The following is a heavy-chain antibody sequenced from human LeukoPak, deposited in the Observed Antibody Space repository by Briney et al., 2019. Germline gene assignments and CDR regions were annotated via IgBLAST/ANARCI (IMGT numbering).Heavy chain of an antibody. CDR1: GFTFSDYY. CDR3: ARDIRPYYYDSSGYYFSPYFDY. V-gene: IGHV3-11*04. CDR2: ISFSGSTI. D-gene: IGHD3-22*01. Sequence: GGSLRLSCAASGFTFSDYYMSWIRQAPGKGLEWVSYISFSGSTIYYADSVKGRFTISRDNAKNSLYLQMNSLRAEDTAVYYCARDIRPYYYDSSGYYFSPYFDYWGQGTLVTVSS. J-gene: IGHJ4*02.